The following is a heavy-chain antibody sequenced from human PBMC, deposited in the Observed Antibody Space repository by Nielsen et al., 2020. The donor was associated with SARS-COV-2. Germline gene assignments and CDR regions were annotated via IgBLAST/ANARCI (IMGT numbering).Heavy chain of an antibody. Sequence: GESLKISCAASGFTFSSYWMSWVRQAPGKGLEWVANIKQDGSEKYYVDSVKGRFTISRDNAKNSLYLQMNSLRAEDTAVYYCARDWGFGEQPYYYYGMDVWGQGTTVTVSS. CDR2: IKQDGSEK. J-gene: IGHJ6*02. V-gene: IGHV3-7*03. CDR3: ARDWGFGEQPYYYYGMDV. D-gene: IGHD3-10*01. CDR1: GFTFSSYW.